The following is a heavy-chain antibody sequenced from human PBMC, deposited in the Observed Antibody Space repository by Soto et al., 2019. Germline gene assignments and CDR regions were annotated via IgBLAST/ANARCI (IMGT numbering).Heavy chain of an antibody. J-gene: IGHJ4*02. D-gene: IGHD3-10*01. CDR1: GVTFSDYY. CDR2: ISSSGSTI. Sequence: TGGSLRLSCAASGVTFSDYYMSWIRQAPEKGLEWVSYISSSGSTIYYADSVKGRFTISRDNAKNTLYLQMNSLRAEDTAVYYFAKLAYYYGSGSPNYFDYWGQGTLVTVSS. CDR3: AKLAYYYGSGSPNYFDY. V-gene: IGHV3-11*01.